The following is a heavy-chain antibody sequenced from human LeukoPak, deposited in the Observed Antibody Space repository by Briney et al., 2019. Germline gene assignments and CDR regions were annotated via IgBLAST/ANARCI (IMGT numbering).Heavy chain of an antibody. CDR2: ISYDGNNR. CDR3: ARGGIPTGPYYYFYYMDV. D-gene: IGHD1-14*01. CDR1: GFTFSRHV. V-gene: IGHV3-30*01. Sequence: PGGSLRLSCAASGFTFSRHVMQWVRQAPGKGLEWVAVISYDGNNRFYADSVKGRFTISRENSRNTLYLQMNSLSGDDAAVYSCARGGIPTGPYYYFYYMDVWGKGTAVTVSS. J-gene: IGHJ6*03.